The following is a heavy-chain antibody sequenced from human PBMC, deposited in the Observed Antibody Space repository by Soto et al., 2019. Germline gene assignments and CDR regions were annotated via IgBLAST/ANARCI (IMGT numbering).Heavy chain of an antibody. D-gene: IGHD6-6*01. Sequence: QVQLVESGGGVVQPGGSLRLSCAASGFTFSTYGMHWVRQAPGKGLEWVALIWYDGSNKHYGDSVKGRFTISRDNAKNTLYLQMNSLRVEDKAVYYCARDLYRSSSFFYWGQGILVTVSS. CDR1: GFTFSTYG. V-gene: IGHV3-33*01. CDR2: IWYDGSNK. J-gene: IGHJ4*02. CDR3: ARDLYRSSSFFY.